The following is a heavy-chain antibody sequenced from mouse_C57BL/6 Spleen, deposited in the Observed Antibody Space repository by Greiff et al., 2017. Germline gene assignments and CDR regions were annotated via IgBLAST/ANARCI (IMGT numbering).Heavy chain of an antibody. D-gene: IGHD2-3*01. Sequence: VQLLQSGAELVRPGASVKLSCKASGYTFTDYYINWVKQRPGQGLEWIARIYPGSGNTYYHEKFKGKATLTAEKSSSTAYMQLSSLTSEDSAVYLCARADGYYAIDYWGQGTSVTVSS. V-gene: IGHV1-76*01. CDR2: IYPGSGNT. J-gene: IGHJ4*01. CDR3: ARADGYYAIDY. CDR1: GYTFTDYY.